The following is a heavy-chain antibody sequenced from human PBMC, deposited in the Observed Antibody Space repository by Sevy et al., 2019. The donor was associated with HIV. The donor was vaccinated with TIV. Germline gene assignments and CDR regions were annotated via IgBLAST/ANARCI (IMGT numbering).Heavy chain of an antibody. V-gene: IGHV3-30-3*01. CDR2: ISYDGSNK. Sequence: GGSLRLSCAASGFTFSSYAMHWVRQAPGKGLEWVAVISYDGSNKYYADSVKGRFTISRDNSKNTLYLQMNSLRAEDTAGYYCARDGARGEAYYYYYGMDVWGQGTTVTVSS. J-gene: IGHJ6*02. CDR1: GFTFSSYA. CDR3: ARDGARGEAYYYYYGMDV. D-gene: IGHD3-16*01.